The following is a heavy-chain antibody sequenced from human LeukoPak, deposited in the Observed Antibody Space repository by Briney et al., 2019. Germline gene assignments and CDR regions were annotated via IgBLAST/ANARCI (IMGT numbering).Heavy chain of an antibody. CDR3: ARGGSTVVTDY. CDR2: INAGNGNT. V-gene: IGHV1-3*01. Sequence: ASVKVSCKASGYTFTSYAMHWVRQAPGQRLEWMGWINAGNGNTKYSQKFQGRVTITRDTSASTAYMELSSLRSDDTAVYYCARGGSTVVTDYWGQGTQVTVSS. J-gene: IGHJ4*02. D-gene: IGHD4-23*01. CDR1: GYTFTSYA.